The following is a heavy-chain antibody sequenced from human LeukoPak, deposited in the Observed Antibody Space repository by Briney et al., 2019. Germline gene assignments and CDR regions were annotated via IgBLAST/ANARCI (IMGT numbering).Heavy chain of an antibody. CDR1: GFTFSSYG. J-gene: IGHJ6*04. D-gene: IGHD3-3*01. V-gene: IGHV3-30*02. Sequence: GGSLRLSCAASGFTFSSYGMHWVRQAPGKGLEWVAFIRYDGSNKYYADSVKGRFTISRDNSKNTLYLQMNSLRAEDTAVYYCAKPLRLRFLEWFGDVWGKGTTVTVSS. CDR2: IRYDGSNK. CDR3: AKPLRLRFLEWFGDV.